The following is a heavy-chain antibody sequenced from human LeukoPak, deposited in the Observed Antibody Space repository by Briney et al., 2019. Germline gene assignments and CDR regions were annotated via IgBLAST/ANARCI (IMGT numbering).Heavy chain of an antibody. CDR2: IRYDGNNK. CDR1: GFTFSNYG. Sequence: PGGSLRLSCGASGFTFSNYGMLWVCQAPGKGLEWVAFIRYDGNNKLYADSMKGRFTISRDNSKNTLYLHINSLRAEDTAVYYCVKDNPLDYWGQGTLVIVSS. J-gene: IGHJ4*02. V-gene: IGHV3-30*02. D-gene: IGHD1-14*01. CDR3: VKDNPLDY.